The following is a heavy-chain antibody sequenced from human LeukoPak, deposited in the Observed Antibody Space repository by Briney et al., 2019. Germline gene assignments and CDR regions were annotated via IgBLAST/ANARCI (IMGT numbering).Heavy chain of an antibody. V-gene: IGHV4-34*01. CDR3: ARGGYSSSWSRYYYYYYGMDV. Sequence: SETLSLTCAVYGGSFSGYYWSWIRQPPGKGLEWIGEINHSGSTNYNPSLKSRVTISVDTSKNQLSLKLSSVTAADTAVYYCARGGYSSSWSRYYYYYYGMDVWGKGTTVTVSS. D-gene: IGHD6-13*01. CDR2: INHSGST. J-gene: IGHJ6*04. CDR1: GGSFSGYY.